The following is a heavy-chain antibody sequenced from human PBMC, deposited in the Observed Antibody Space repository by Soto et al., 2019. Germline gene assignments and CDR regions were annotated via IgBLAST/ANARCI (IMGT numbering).Heavy chain of an antibody. Sequence: ASVKVSCKASGGTFSSYTISWVRQAPGQGLEWMGRISAYNGNTNYAQKLQGRVTMTTDTSTSTAYMELRSLRSDDTAVYYCARDRVATIVSRGYYYGMDVWGQGTTVTVSS. CDR1: GGTFSSYT. CDR2: ISAYNGNT. J-gene: IGHJ6*02. D-gene: IGHD5-12*01. CDR3: ARDRVATIVSRGYYYGMDV. V-gene: IGHV1-18*01.